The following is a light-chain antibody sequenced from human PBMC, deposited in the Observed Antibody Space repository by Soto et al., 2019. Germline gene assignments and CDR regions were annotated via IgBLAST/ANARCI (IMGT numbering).Light chain of an antibody. CDR2: AAS. Sequence: DLQMTQSPSSLSASVGVRVTITCRASQSISSYLNWYQQKPGKAPKLLIYAASRLQSGVPSRFSGSGSGTDFTLTISSLQPEDFATYYCQQSYSTSWTFGQGTKVEIK. CDR1: QSISSY. J-gene: IGKJ1*01. CDR3: QQSYSTSWT. V-gene: IGKV1-39*01.